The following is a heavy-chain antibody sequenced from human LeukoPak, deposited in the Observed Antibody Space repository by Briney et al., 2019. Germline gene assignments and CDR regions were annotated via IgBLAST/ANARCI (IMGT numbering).Heavy chain of an antibody. V-gene: IGHV3-74*01. CDR3: AWGADYYFDY. D-gene: IGHD3-16*01. CDR1: GFTFSSSW. CDR2: VNADGSST. Sequence: PGGSLRLSCVASGFTFSSSWMHWVRQAPGKGLVWVSRVNADGSSTRYADSAKGRFTISRDNAKNTLYLQMNSLTAEDTAVYYCAWGADYYFDYWGQGTLVTVSS. J-gene: IGHJ4*02.